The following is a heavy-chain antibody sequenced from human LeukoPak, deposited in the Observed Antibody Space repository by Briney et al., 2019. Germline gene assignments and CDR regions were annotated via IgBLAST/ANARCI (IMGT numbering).Heavy chain of an antibody. CDR2: ISSSSSYI. Sequence: PGGSLRLSCAASGFTFSSYAMSWVRQAPGKGLEWVSSISSSSSYIYYADSVKGRFTISRDNAKNSLYLQMNSLRAEDTAVYYCATMRYYYDSSGYYYWGQGTLVTVSS. CDR3: ATMRYYYDSSGYYY. D-gene: IGHD3-22*01. J-gene: IGHJ4*02. V-gene: IGHV3-21*01. CDR1: GFTFSSYA.